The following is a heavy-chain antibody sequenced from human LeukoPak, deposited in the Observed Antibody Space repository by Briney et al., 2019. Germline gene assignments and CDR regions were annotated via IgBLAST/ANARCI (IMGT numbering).Heavy chain of an antibody. Sequence: GGSLRLSCAASGFTFSSYSMNWVRQAPGKGLEWVSSISSSSSYIYYADSVKGRFTISRDNAKNSLYLQMNSLRAEDTAVYYCARTVWGPYGDYGYWGQGTLVTVSS. CDR1: GFTFSSYS. CDR2: ISSSSSYI. J-gene: IGHJ4*02. D-gene: IGHD4-17*01. CDR3: ARTVWGPYGDYGY. V-gene: IGHV3-21*01.